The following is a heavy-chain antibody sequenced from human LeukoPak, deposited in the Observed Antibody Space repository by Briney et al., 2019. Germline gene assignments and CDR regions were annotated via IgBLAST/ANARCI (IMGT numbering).Heavy chain of an antibody. V-gene: IGHV3-15*01. CDR1: VFTFSNAW. CDR2: IKNKIDGGTT. CDR3: ITMSAAVAGESFDS. Sequence: GGTLRLSCASSVFTFSNAWVSGAGQAPGKGLEGVGLIKNKIDGGTTDYSAPVHRRFTISRDDSKDTLYLQMNSLKTEDTGVYYCITMSAAVAGESFDSWGQRALVTVSS. D-gene: IGHD6-19*01. J-gene: IGHJ4*02.